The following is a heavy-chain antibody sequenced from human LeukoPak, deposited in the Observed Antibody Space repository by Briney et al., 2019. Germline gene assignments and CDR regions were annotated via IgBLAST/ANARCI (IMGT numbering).Heavy chain of an antibody. V-gene: IGHV3-71*01. D-gene: IGHD1-26*01. CDR3: AKTTHFSGSYLDC. J-gene: IGHJ4*02. CDR1: GFNFSDYY. Sequence: GGSLRLSCAASGFNFSDYYMRWVRQAPGKGLEWVSFIRNKAHGGTTEWTASVKGRFTISRDGFKSITYLQVNSLRAEDTTVYYCAKTTHFSGSYLDCWGQGTLVTVSS. CDR2: IRNKAHGGTT.